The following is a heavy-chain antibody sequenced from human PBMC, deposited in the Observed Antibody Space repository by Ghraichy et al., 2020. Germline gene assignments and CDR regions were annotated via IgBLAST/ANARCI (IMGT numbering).Heavy chain of an antibody. Sequence: GGSLRLSWTASGASCSSDSRYWVRQPPALGLEWVSSISSSSSYIYYADPVKGRFTISRDNTKNSLYLQMNSLRAEDTAVYYCARDGIQLWFDYWGQRTLVTLSS. CDR1: GASCSSDS. CDR2: ISSSSSYI. V-gene: IGHV3-21*01. D-gene: IGHD5-18*01. CDR3: ARDGIQLWFDY. J-gene: IGHJ4*02.